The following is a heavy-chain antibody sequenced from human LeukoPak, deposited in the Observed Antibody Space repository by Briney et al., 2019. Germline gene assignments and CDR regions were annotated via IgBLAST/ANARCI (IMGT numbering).Heavy chain of an antibody. V-gene: IGHV4-38-2*01. CDR2: IYYSGTT. CDR1: GYSISSAYY. Sequence: SETLSLTCAVSGYSISSAYYWGWIRQPPGKGLEWIGSIYYSGTTYYTPSLKSRLTISVDTPKTLFSLKLTSVTAADTAVYYCARHSTQVVGLFDCWGQGTLVTVSS. J-gene: IGHJ4*02. D-gene: IGHD3-22*01. CDR3: ARHSTQVVGLFDC.